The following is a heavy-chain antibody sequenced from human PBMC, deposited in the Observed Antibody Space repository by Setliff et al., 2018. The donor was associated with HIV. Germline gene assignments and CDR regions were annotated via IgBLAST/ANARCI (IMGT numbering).Heavy chain of an antibody. J-gene: IGHJ4*02. CDR3: ARVFGVRQAFDN. D-gene: IGHD3-10*02. Sequence: ASVKVSCKASGYTFSDYFIHWMRQAPGQGLEWMGWIHPNRGGTNYAQKFQGRVTMTRDTSITTAYMGLSRLSSDDTAVYYCARVFGVRQAFDNWGQGTLVTVSS. CDR2: IHPNRGGT. CDR1: GYTFSDYF. V-gene: IGHV1-2*02.